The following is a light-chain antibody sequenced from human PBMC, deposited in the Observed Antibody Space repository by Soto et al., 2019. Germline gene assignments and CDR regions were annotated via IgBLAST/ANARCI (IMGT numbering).Light chain of an antibody. V-gene: IGLV1-47*02. J-gene: IGLJ1*01. CDR1: RSNIGHNY. CDR2: SEN. Sequence: QSVLTQPPSASGTPGQRVTISCSGSRSNIGHNYVYWYQQVPGTAPKLLIYSENERPSGVPDRFSGSKSGTSASLAISGLRSEDEADHYCASWDDSLSVYVFGTGTKVTVL. CDR3: ASWDDSLSVYV.